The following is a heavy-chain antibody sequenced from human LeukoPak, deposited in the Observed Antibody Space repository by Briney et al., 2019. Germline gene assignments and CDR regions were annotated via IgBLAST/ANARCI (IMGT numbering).Heavy chain of an antibody. CDR3: ARSYDYDILTGYEYYFDY. Sequence: SLVKVSCKASGYTFTSYGIIWVRQAPGQGLEGMGWISAYNGNTNYAQKLQGRVTMTTDTSTSTAYMELRSLRSDDTAVYYCARSYDYDILTGYEYYFDYWDQGTLATVSS. D-gene: IGHD3-9*01. CDR2: ISAYNGNT. CDR1: GYTFTSYG. J-gene: IGHJ4*02. V-gene: IGHV1-18*01.